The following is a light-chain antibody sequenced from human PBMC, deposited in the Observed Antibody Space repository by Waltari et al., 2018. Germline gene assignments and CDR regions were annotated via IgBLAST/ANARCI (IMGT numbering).Light chain of an antibody. CDR2: EVS. J-gene: IGLJ3*02. CDR1: IRHVGSFIL. CDR3: CSYARSKVGL. Sequence: SALTQPASISGSPGQSITISCAGTIRHVGSFILLSWYQHHPGKAPKLMIFEVSQRPSGMSDRFSGSKSGNTASLTISGLQAEDEANYYCCSYARSKVGLCGGGTKLTVL. V-gene: IGLV2-23*02.